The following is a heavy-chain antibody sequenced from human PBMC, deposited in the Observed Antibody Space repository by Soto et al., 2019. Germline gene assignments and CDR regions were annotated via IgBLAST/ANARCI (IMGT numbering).Heavy chain of an antibody. Sequence: EEQLVESGGGLVQPGGSLRLSCAASGYSFSNYSMNWVRQAPGKGLEWVAYISSSSRPIHYADSVKGRFTVSRDNAKNSLYLQMDSLRDEDTAVYYCARDTGGLMVHDDALDIWGQGTMVTVSS. J-gene: IGHJ3*02. D-gene: IGHD2-8*01. CDR2: ISSSSRPI. CDR3: ARDTGGLMVHDDALDI. CDR1: GYSFSNYS. V-gene: IGHV3-48*02.